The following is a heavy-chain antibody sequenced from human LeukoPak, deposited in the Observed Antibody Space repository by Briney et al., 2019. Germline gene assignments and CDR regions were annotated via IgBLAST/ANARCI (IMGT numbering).Heavy chain of an antibody. CDR2: INPNSGDT. V-gene: IGHV1-2*02. CDR1: GYTFTGYY. CDR3: ASHIRYCSSTSCSVGYYYYYMDV. J-gene: IGHJ6*03. Sequence: GASVKVSCKASGYTFTGYYMHWVRQAPGQGLEWMGWINPNSGDTNYAQKFQGRVTMTRDTSISTAYMELSRLRSDDTAVYYCASHIRYCSSTSCSVGYYYYYMDVWGKGTTVTISS. D-gene: IGHD2-2*01.